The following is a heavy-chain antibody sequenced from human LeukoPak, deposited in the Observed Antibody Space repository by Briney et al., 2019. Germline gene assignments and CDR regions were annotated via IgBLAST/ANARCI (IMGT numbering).Heavy chain of an antibody. CDR2: IKQDGSET. CDR3: ARVQLERLDY. Sequence: PGGSLRLSCAASGFTFINASMAWVRQAPGKGLEWVANIKQDGSETYYVDSLKGRFTISRDNAKNSLYLQMNSLRAEDTAVYYCARVQLERLDYWGQGTLVTVSS. J-gene: IGHJ4*02. D-gene: IGHD1-1*01. CDR1: GFTFINAS. V-gene: IGHV3-7*01.